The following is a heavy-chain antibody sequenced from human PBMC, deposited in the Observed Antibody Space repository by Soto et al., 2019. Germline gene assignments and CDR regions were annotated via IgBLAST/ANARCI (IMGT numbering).Heavy chain of an antibody. D-gene: IGHD3-22*01. CDR2: IYYGGGT. CDR3: ARVRREYDNSGPVDY. V-gene: IGHV4-30-2*01. Sequence: TLSLTCAVSGGSMSSGDYSWNWIRQPPGKGLEWIGYIYYGGGTYNNPSLQSRVTMSLDRSRNQFSLKLNSVTAADTAVYYCARVRREYDNSGPVDYWGQGTLVTVS. CDR1: GGSMSSGDYS. J-gene: IGHJ4*02.